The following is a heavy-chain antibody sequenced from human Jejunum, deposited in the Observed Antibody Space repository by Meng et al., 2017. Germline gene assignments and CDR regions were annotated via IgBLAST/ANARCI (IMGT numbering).Heavy chain of an antibody. CDR3: ARRIRGGSYLG. J-gene: IGHJ4*02. D-gene: IGHD1-26*01. CDR2: IHQRGST. V-gene: IGHV4-34*01. CDR1: GDSFTDYY. Sequence: QLQLLQWGAGLLKPSETLSLTCTVYGDSFTDYYWNLIRQPPGKGLEWIGEIHQRGSTNYNPSLESRVTISRDTSKKQFSLRLSSVTAADTAVYYCARRIRGGSYLGWGQGTLVTVSS.